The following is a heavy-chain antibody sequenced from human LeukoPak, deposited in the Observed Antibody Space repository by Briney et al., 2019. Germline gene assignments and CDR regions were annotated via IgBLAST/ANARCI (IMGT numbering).Heavy chain of an antibody. J-gene: IGHJ4*02. CDR3: ARSYGDYVTHYYFDY. Sequence: SETLSLTCTVSGGSISSHYWSWIRQPPGKGLEWIGYIYYSGSTNYNPSLKSRVTISVDTSKNQFSLKLSFVTAADTAVYYCARSYGDYVTHYYFDYWGQGTLVTVSS. D-gene: IGHD4-17*01. CDR2: IYYSGST. CDR1: GGSISSHY. V-gene: IGHV4-59*11.